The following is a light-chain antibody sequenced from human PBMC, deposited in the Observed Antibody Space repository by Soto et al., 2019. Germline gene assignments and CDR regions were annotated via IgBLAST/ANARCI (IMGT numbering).Light chain of an antibody. CDR2: GNS. V-gene: IGLV1-40*01. Sequence: QSVLTQPPSVSGAPXXXVTISCTXXXXNIGAGFDVHWYQQLPGTAPKLLIYGNSNRPSGVPDRFSGSKSGTSASLAITGLQAEDEADYYCQSCDSSLSAHVVFGGGTKLTVL. CDR1: XXNIGAGFD. CDR3: QSCDSSLSAHVV. J-gene: IGLJ2*01.